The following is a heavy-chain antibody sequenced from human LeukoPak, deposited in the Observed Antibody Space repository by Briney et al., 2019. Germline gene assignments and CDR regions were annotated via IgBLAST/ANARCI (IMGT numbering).Heavy chain of an antibody. J-gene: IGHJ4*02. V-gene: IGHV4-59*08. CDR3: ARGNDY. CDR1: GVTINISY. CDR2: IYYGGSI. Sequence: SETLSLTCTVSGVTINISYWCWIRQPPGKGLEWIGFIYYGGSINYNPSLKSRVTISVDSSKTQVSLKLSSVTAADTAVYYCARGNDYWGQGTLVTVSS.